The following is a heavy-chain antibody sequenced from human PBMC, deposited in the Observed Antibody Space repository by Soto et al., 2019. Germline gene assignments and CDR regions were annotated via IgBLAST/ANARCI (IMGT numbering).Heavy chain of an antibody. J-gene: IGHJ5*02. CDR1: GASMNSYH. D-gene: IGHD6-13*01. Sequence: LETLSLTCTVSGASMNSYHWSWIRQPAGKGLEWIGHIHSSGSTNYNPSLKSRVTMSVDTSKNQFSLRLMSLTAADTAVYYCARDQGVAAAGITWFDPWGQGSLVTVSS. V-gene: IGHV4-4*07. CDR2: IHSSGST. CDR3: ARDQGVAAAGITWFDP.